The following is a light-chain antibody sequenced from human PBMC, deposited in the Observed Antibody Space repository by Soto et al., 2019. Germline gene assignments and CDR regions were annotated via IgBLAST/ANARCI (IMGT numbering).Light chain of an antibody. CDR1: SSNIGSNS. CDR3: AAWDASLNAWV. J-gene: IGLJ3*02. Sequence: QSVLTQPPSASGTPGQRVTISCSGSSSNIGSNSVSWFQQLPGTAPKLLISKNNQRPSGVPDRFSGSKSGTSASLAISGLQSEDEADYYCAAWDASLNAWVFGGGTELTVL. V-gene: IGLV1-44*01. CDR2: KNN.